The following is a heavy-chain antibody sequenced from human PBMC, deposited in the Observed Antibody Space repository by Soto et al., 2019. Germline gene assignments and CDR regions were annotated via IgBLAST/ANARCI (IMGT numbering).Heavy chain of an antibody. CDR3: AKDRASCDYGGNSDGEFDY. V-gene: IGHV3-30-3*01. D-gene: IGHD4-17*01. CDR2: ISYDGSNK. J-gene: IGHJ4*02. Sequence: PGGSLRLSCAASGFTFSSYAMHWVRQAPGKGLEWVVVISYDGSNKYYADSVKGRFTISRDTSKNTLYLQMTSLRAEDTAVYYCAKDRASCDYGGNSDGEFDYWGQGTLVTVSS. CDR1: GFTFSSYA.